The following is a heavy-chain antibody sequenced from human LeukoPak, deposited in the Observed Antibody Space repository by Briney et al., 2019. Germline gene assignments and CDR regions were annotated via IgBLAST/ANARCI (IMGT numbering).Heavy chain of an antibody. CDR2: IYSSGNT. Sequence: SETLSLTCTVSGGSISSYYWTWIRQPAGKGLEWIGRIYSSGNTNYNPSLKSRVTMSVDTSNNQFSLKLSSVTAAVTATYYCARERRELRGDAFDIWGQGTMVTVSS. V-gene: IGHV4-4*07. D-gene: IGHD1-26*01. CDR1: GGSISSYY. J-gene: IGHJ3*02. CDR3: ARERRELRGDAFDI.